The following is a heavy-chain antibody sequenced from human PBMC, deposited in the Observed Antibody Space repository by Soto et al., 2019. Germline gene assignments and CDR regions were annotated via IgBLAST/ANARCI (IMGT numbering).Heavy chain of an antibody. CDR2: IFSKDEK. J-gene: IGHJ5*02. Sequence: QVTVKESGPVLVKPTETLTLTCTVSGFSLSNAGLGVSWIRQPPGKALEWLAHIFSKDEKSYSTSLKSRLTIPKDTANSQVVLIMTNMDPVDTATYYCASTYSSSWYWFDPWGQGTLVTVSS. CDR3: ASTYSSSWYWFDP. CDR1: GFSLSNAGLG. D-gene: IGHD6-13*01. V-gene: IGHV2-26*04.